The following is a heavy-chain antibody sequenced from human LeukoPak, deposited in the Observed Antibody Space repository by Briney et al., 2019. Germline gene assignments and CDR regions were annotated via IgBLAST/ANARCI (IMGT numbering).Heavy chain of an antibody. V-gene: IGHV5-51*01. Sequence: PGGSLRLSCAASGFTFSNYWMSWVRQMPGKGLEWMGIIYPGDSDTRYSPSFQGQVTISADKSISTAYLQWSSLKASDTAMYYCARHLFELWSDRAPGFDAFDIWGQGTMVTVSS. CDR1: GFTFSNYW. CDR2: IYPGDSDT. J-gene: IGHJ3*02. CDR3: ARHLFELWSDRAPGFDAFDI. D-gene: IGHD3-10*01.